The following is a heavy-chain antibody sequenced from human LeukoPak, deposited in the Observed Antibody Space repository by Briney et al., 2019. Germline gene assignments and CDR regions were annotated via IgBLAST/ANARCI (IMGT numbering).Heavy chain of an antibody. J-gene: IGHJ5*02. D-gene: IGHD6-13*01. V-gene: IGHV4-39*07. CDR2: IYYSGST. CDR3: ARVTSSSPTDNWFDP. Sequence: SETLSLTCTVSGGSISSSSYYWGWIRQPPGQGLVWFGSIYYSGSTYYNPSLKSRVTISVDTSKNQFSLKLSSVTAADTAVYYCARVTSSSPTDNWFDPWGQGTLVTVSS. CDR1: GGSISSSSYY.